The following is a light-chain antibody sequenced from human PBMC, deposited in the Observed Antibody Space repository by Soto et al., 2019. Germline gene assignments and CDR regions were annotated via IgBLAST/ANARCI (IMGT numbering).Light chain of an antibody. CDR3: QQCNS. CDR1: QSISSW. V-gene: IGKV1-5*01. Sequence: DIQMTQSPSTLSASVGDRVTITCRASQSISSWLAWYQQKPGKAPKLLIYDASSLESGVPSRFSGSGSGTEFTLTISSLQPDDFATYYCQQCNSFGQGTKLEIK. J-gene: IGKJ2*01. CDR2: DAS.